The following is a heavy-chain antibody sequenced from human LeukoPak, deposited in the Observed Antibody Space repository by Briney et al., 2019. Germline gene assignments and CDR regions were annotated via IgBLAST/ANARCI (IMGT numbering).Heavy chain of an antibody. J-gene: IGHJ6*02. CDR1: GGSISSSSYY. CDR3: ASLQVGYYYGMDV. Sequence: SETLSLTCTVSGGSISSSSYYWGWIRQPPGKGLEWIGSIYYSGSTYYNPSLKSRVTISVDTSKNQFSLKLSSVTAADTAVYYCASLQVGYYYGMDVWGQGTTVTVS. CDR2: IYYSGST. V-gene: IGHV4-39*07.